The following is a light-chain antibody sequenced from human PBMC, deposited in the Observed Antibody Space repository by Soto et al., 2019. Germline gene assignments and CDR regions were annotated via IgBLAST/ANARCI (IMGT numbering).Light chain of an antibody. V-gene: IGLV2-11*01. Sequence: QSALTQPRSVSGSPGQSVAISCTGTSSDVGSSNFVSWYQQHPGKAPKLMIYDITERPSGVPDRFSGSKSGNTASLTISGLQTEDEADYYCCSYAGTCTPVVFGGGTKLTVL. J-gene: IGLJ2*01. CDR2: DIT. CDR1: SSDVGSSNF. CDR3: CSYAGTCTPVV.